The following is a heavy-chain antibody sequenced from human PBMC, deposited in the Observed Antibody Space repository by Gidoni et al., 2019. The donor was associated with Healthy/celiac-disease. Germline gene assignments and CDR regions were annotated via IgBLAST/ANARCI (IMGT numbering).Heavy chain of an antibody. CDR2: INHSGST. J-gene: IGHJ5*02. CDR3: ARGGPWIQLWLPRSNWFDP. CDR1: GGSFSGYY. V-gene: IGHV4-34*01. Sequence: QVQLQQWGAGLSKPSETLSLTCAVYGGSFSGYYWSWIRQPPGKGLEWIGEINHSGSTNYNPSLKSRVTISVDTSKNQFSLKLSSVTAADTAVYYCARGGPWIQLWLPRSNWFDPWGQGTLVTVSS. D-gene: IGHD5-18*01.